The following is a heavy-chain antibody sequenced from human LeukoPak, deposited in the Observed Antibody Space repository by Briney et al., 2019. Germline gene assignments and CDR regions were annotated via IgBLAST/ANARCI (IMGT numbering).Heavy chain of an antibody. Sequence: PLGTLSLTFPVSGGSIGSHYRTRVRPPPGKGLEWIGYVYDIGSTKYNPSLKSRVTISVDTSKNQFSLRLSSVTAADTAVYYCARGGVLKSVDYWGQGTLVAVSS. V-gene: IGHV4-59*11. J-gene: IGHJ4*02. D-gene: IGHD3-16*01. CDR1: GGSIGSHY. CDR3: ARGGVLKSVDY. CDR2: VYDIGST.